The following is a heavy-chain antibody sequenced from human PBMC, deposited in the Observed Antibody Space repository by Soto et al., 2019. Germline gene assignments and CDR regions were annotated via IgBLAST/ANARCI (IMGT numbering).Heavy chain of an antibody. D-gene: IGHD3-3*01. CDR1: GFTVSSYA. CDR3: AKSRYYDFWSGYPSWYFDY. J-gene: IGHJ4*02. Sequence: PGGSLRLSCAASGFTVSSYAMSWVRQAPGKGLEWVSAISGSGGSTYYADSVKGRFTISRDNSKNTLYLQMNSLRAEDTAVYYCAKSRYYDFWSGYPSWYFDYWGQGTLVTVSS. CDR2: ISGSGGST. V-gene: IGHV3-23*01.